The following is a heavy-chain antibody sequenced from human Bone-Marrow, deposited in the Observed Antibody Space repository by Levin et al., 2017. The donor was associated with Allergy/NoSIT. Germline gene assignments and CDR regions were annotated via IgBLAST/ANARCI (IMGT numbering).Heavy chain of an antibody. V-gene: IGHV3-53*01. D-gene: IGHD6-13*01. CDR1: GFTVSSNY. J-gene: IGHJ6*02. Sequence: AGGSLRLSCAASGFTVSSNYMSWVRQAPGKGLEWVSVIYSGGSTYYADSVKGRFTISRDNSKNTLYLQMNSLRAEDTAVYYCARDRSRGQIAAAGPPVYDYYGMDVWGQGTTVTVSS. CDR3: ARDRSRGQIAAAGPPVYDYYGMDV. CDR2: IYSGGST.